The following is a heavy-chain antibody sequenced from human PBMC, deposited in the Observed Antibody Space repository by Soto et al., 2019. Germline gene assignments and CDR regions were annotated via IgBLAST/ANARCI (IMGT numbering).Heavy chain of an antibody. CDR3: ARGSGPAQY. CDR2: ISGSRSYI. D-gene: IGHD2-2*01. CDR1: GFPFSTYT. V-gene: IGHV3-21*01. J-gene: IGHJ4*02. Sequence: EVELVESGGGLVKPGGFLRLSCAASGFPFSTYTMNWVRQAPGKGLEWVSCISGSRSYIYYADSVKGRFTISRDNAKNSLYLQVNSLRAEDTAVYYCARGSGPAQYWGQGTLVTVSS.